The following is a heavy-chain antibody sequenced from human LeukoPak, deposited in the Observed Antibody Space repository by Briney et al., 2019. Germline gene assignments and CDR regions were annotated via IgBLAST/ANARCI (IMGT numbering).Heavy chain of an antibody. CDR1: GFTFDDYA. D-gene: IGHD2-2*02. J-gene: IGHJ4*02. V-gene: IGHV3-43D*03. CDR2: ISRDGGST. CDR3: ARGGAYCSGASCYTLDS. Sequence: GGSLTLSCAASGFTFDDYAMHWVRQAPGKGLEWVSLISRDGGSTNQADSVKGRFTISRDNSKDSLFLRMNSLRAEDTALYYCARGGAYCSGASCYTLDSSGQGTPVTVSS.